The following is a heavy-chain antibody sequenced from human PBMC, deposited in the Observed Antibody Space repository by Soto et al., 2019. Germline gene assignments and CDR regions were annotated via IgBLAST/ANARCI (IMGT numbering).Heavy chain of an antibody. Sequence: PSETXSLTCTVSGDSISAYSWSWVRQPPGKGLEWIGNIHYNGNTKYNPSLKSRVTMSLDTSKNQFSLRLISVTAADTAKYFCAREGNLGRWLQPLDFWGQGTLVTVSS. CDR2: IHYNGNT. CDR1: GDSISAYS. J-gene: IGHJ4*02. D-gene: IGHD5-12*01. CDR3: AREGNLGRWLQPLDF. V-gene: IGHV4-59*01.